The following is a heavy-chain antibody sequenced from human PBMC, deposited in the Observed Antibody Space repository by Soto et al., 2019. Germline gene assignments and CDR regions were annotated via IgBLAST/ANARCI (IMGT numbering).Heavy chain of an antibody. CDR1: GYTFTSYG. D-gene: IGHD6-19*01. CDR3: ARGPVAGSDF. CDR2: ISPYSGET. V-gene: IGHV1-18*04. Sequence: GASVKVSCKASGYTFTSYGIVWVRQAPGQGLEWMGWISPYSGETRYAEKFQDRVSLTTDTSTKTAYMGLRNLKSDDTAVYWCARGPVAGSDFWGQGTLVTVSS. J-gene: IGHJ4*02.